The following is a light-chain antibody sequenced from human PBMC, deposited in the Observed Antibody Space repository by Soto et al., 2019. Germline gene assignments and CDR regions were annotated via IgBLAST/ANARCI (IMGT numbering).Light chain of an antibody. CDR2: QDS. V-gene: IGLV3-1*01. Sequence: SYELTQPPSVSVSPGQTASITCSGDKLGDKYACWYQQKPRQSPVLVIYQDSKRPSAIPERFPGSNSGNTATLTISGTQAMDEADYYCQAWDSSLGVFGTGTKVTVL. CDR3: QAWDSSLGV. CDR1: KLGDKY. J-gene: IGLJ1*01.